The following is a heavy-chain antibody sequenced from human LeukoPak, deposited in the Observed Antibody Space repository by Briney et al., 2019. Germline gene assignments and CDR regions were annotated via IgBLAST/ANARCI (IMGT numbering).Heavy chain of an antibody. CDR1: GFTFSSYA. Sequence: GGSLRLSCPGSGFTFSSYAMSWVRQAPGRGLEWVSVISTSGESAYYADSVKGRFTISRDNSKNTLYLQMNSLRAEDTAVYYCAKDRGSGYHYFDYWGQGTLVTVSS. V-gene: IGHV3-23*01. D-gene: IGHD3-22*01. CDR2: ISTSGESA. CDR3: AKDRGSGYHYFDY. J-gene: IGHJ4*02.